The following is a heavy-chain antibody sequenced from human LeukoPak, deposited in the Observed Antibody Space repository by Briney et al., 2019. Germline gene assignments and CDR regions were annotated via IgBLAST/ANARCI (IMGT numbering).Heavy chain of an antibody. CDR2: IYSGGST. CDR1: GFTVSSNY. V-gene: IGHV3-53*01. CDR3: ATHSGFSVFDY. D-gene: IGHD2-15*01. J-gene: IGHJ4*02. Sequence: GGSLRLSCAASGFTVSSNYMSWVRQAPGKGLEWVSVIYSGGSTYYADSVKGRFTISRDDSKNTLYLQMNSLRAEDTALYYCATHSGFSVFDYWGQGTLVTVSS.